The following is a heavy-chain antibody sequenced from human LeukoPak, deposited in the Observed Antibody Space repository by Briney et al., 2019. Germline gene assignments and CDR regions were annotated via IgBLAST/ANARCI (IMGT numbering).Heavy chain of an antibody. CDR1: GFTFDDYA. CDR2: ISGDGGSA. CDR3: AKDEGYCSGGSCYEHFDY. Sequence: GGSLRPSCAASGFTFDDYAMHWVRQAPGKGLEWVSLISGDGGSAYYSDSVKGRFTISRDNSKNSLYLQMNSLRTEDTALYYCAKDEGYCSGGSCYEHFDYWGQGTLVTVSS. J-gene: IGHJ4*02. V-gene: IGHV3-43*02. D-gene: IGHD2-15*01.